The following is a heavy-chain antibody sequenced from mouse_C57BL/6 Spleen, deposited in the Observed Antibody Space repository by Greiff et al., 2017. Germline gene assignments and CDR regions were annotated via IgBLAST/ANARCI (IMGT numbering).Heavy chain of an antibody. J-gene: IGHJ4*01. CDR2: IDPSDSYT. V-gene: IGHV1-69*01. Sequence: VQLQQPGAELVMPGASVKLSCKASGYTFTSYWMHWVKQRPGQGLEWIGEIDPSDSYTNYNQKFKGKSTLTVDKSSSTAYMQLSGLTSEDSAVYDCARDYYGRGYAMDYWGQGTSVTVSS. CDR1: GYTFTSYW. CDR3: ARDYYGRGYAMDY. D-gene: IGHD1-1*01.